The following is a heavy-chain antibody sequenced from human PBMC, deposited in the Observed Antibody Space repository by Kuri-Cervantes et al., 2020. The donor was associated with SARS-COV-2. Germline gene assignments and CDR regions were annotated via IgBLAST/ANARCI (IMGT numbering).Heavy chain of an antibody. CDR1: GFIFSDYA. Sequence: GESLKISCEASGFIFSDYAIDWVRQAPGKGLEWVGRIYGKSDAAEYAAPDGGTTDYAAPVKGRFIISRDDSKNTLFLQMNVLQSEDTAIYYCATGPLDYWGHGTLVTVSS. J-gene: IGHJ4*01. CDR3: ATGPLDY. CDR2: IYGKSDAAEYAAPDGGTT. V-gene: IGHV3-15*01.